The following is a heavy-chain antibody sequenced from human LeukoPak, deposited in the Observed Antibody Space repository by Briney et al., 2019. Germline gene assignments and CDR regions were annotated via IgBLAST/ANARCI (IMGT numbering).Heavy chain of an antibody. CDR2: IWYDGSNK. CDR1: GFTFSSYG. V-gene: IGHV3-33*01. D-gene: IGHD3-10*01. Sequence: GRPLRLSCAASGFTFSSYGMHWVRQAPGKGLEWVAVIWYDGSNKYYADSVKGRFTISRDNSKNTLYLQMNSLRAEDTAVYYCARDIYGSGPLDYWGQGTLVTVSS. CDR3: ARDIYGSGPLDY. J-gene: IGHJ4*02.